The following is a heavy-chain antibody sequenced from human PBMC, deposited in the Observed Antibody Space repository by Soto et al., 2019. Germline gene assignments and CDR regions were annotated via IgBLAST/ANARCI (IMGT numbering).Heavy chain of an antibody. CDR2: IYYSGST. J-gene: IGHJ5*02. CDR1: GGSISSYY. CDR3: ARGPYGSGIDWFDP. Sequence: SETLSLTCTVSGGSISSYYWSWIRQPPGKGLEWIGYIYYSGSTNYNPSLKSRVTISVDTSKNQFSLKLSSVTAADTAVYYCARGPYGSGIDWFDPWGQGTLVTVSS. V-gene: IGHV4-59*01. D-gene: IGHD3-10*01.